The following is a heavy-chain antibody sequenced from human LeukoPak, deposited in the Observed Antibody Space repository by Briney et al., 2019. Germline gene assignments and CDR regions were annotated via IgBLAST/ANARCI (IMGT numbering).Heavy chain of an antibody. D-gene: IGHD6-13*01. CDR1: GFTFSSYS. V-gene: IGHV3-21*01. J-gene: IGHJ3*01. CDR2: ISHSRSDI. CDR3: ARIAEAGFDF. Sequence: GGSLRLSRAASGFTFSSYSMNWVRQAPGKGLEWVSSISHSRSDIYYVDSVKGRFTISRDNAKNSLYLQVNSLRAEDTAVYYCARIAEAGFDFWGQGTMVTVSS.